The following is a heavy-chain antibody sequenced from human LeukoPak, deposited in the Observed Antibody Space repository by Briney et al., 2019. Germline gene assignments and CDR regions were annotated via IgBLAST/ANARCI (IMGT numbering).Heavy chain of an antibody. Sequence: GGSLRLSCAASGFTFSSYGMSWVRQAPGKGLEWVSAISGSGGSTYYADSVKGRFTISRDNSKNTLYLQMNSLRAEDTAVYSCAYSGSYFDWYFDLWGRGTLVTVSS. V-gene: IGHV3-23*01. CDR1: GFTFSSYG. J-gene: IGHJ2*01. CDR2: ISGSGGST. CDR3: AYSGSYFDWYFDL. D-gene: IGHD1-26*01.